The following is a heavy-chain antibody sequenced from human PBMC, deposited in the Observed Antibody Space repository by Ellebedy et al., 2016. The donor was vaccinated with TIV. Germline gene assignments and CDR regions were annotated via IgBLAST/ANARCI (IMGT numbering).Heavy chain of an antibody. CDR2: IYSGGST. J-gene: IGHJ6*02. CDR1: GFTVSSNY. Sequence: GGSLRLSXAASGFTVSSNYMSWVRQAPGKGLEWVSVIYSGGSTYYADSVKGRFTISRDNSKNTLYPQMNSLRAEDTAVYYCARDTNYYGMDVWGQGTTVTVSS. V-gene: IGHV3-66*01. CDR3: ARDTNYYGMDV.